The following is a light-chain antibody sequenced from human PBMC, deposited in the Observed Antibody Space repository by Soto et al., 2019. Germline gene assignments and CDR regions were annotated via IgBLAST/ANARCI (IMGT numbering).Light chain of an antibody. CDR2: LNSDGRH. Sequence: QLVLTQSPSASASLGASVKLTCTLSSGHSTYAIAWHQQQPEKGPRYLMKLNSDGRHSKGDGIPDRFSGTSSGAERYLTISSLQSEDEAADYCQTWGTGGDVVFGGGTQLTVL. V-gene: IGLV4-69*01. CDR1: SGHSTYA. CDR3: QTWGTGGDVV. J-gene: IGLJ2*01.